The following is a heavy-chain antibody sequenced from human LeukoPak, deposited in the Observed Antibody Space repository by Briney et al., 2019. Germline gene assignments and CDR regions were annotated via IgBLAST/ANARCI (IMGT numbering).Heavy chain of an antibody. D-gene: IGHD6-13*01. V-gene: IGHV3-7*01. CDR3: XSERPSSSWYDY. J-gene: IGHJ4*02. Sequence: GGSLRLSCAASGFSFSTHLMTWLRQAPGRGLEWVANIKQDGIEKYYADSVRGRFTISRDNAKNSLFLQMNNLRDEDTAVDYXXSERPSSSWYDYWGQGTLVTVSS. CDR1: GFSFSTHL. CDR2: IKQDGIEK.